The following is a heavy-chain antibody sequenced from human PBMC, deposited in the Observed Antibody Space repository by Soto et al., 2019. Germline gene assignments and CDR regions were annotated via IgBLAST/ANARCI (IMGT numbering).Heavy chain of an antibody. CDR2: ISAYNGST. V-gene: IGHV1-18*04. Sequence: DSVQVSCQFSGSTLLSYGISWVRQAPGQGLEWMGWISAYNGSTNYAQRLQGRVTMTTDTSTSTAYMELRSLRSDDTAVYYCSLMALGYWGQGNLVTGSS. J-gene: IGHJ4*02. CDR3: SLMALGY. D-gene: IGHD3-10*01. CDR1: GSTLLSYG.